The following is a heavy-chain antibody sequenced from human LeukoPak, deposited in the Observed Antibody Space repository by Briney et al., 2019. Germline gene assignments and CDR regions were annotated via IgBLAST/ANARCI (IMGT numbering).Heavy chain of an antibody. D-gene: IGHD4-17*01. CDR2: INSSGGST. J-gene: IGHJ4*02. CDR1: GFTFSSYA. Sequence: GGSLRLSCAASGFTFSSYAMSWVRQAPGKGLEWVSGINSSGGSTYYADSVKGRFTISRDNAKNSLYLQMNSLRAEDTALYHCARGNYGDYCFDYWGQGTLVTVSS. V-gene: IGHV3-23*01. CDR3: ARGNYGDYCFDY.